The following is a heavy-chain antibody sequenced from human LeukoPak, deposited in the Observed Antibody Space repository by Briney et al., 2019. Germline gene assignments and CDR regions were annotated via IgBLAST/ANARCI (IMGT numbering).Heavy chain of an antibody. CDR3: ARVSSGWYGVAYYYYGMDV. CDR2: MNPNSGNT. V-gene: IGHV1-8*01. Sequence: ASVKVSCKASGYTFTSYDINWVRQATGQGLEWMGWMNPNSGNTGYAQKFQGRVTMTRNTSISTAYMELSSLRSEDTAVYYCARVSSGWYGVAYYYYGMDVWGQGTTVTVSS. D-gene: IGHD6-19*01. J-gene: IGHJ6*02. CDR1: GYTFTSYD.